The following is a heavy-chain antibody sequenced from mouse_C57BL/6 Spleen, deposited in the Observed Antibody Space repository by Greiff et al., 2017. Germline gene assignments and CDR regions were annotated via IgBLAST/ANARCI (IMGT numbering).Heavy chain of an antibody. D-gene: IGHD2-5*01. J-gene: IGHJ3*01. CDR1: GYTFTSYT. Sequence: VQLQESGAELARPGASVKMSCKASGYTFTSYTMHWVKQRPGQGLEWIGYINPSSGYTKYNQKFKDKATLTAYKSSSTAYMQLSSLTAEDSAVYYCASGGYSNWAYWGQGTLVTVSA. CDR2: INPSSGYT. CDR3: ASGGYSNWAY. V-gene: IGHV1-4*01.